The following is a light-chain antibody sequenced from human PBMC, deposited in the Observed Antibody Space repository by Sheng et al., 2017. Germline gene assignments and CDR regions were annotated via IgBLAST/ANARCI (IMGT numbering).Light chain of an antibody. CDR3: QQHYDAPLT. V-gene: IGKV4-1*01. CDR2: WAS. Sequence: DIVMTQSPDSLAVSLGERATINCKSSQSVLYSSTNKNYLAWYQQKVGQPPKLLIYWASTRESGVPDRFSGSGSGTDFTLTISSLQAEDVAVYYCQQHYDAPLTFGGGTKVEIK. CDR1: QSVLYSSTNKNY. J-gene: IGKJ4*01.